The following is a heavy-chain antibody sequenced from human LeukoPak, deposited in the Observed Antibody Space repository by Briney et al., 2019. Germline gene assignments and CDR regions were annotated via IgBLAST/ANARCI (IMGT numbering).Heavy chain of an antibody. CDR3: AKDWVVSSRFGEVAS. J-gene: IGHJ5*02. Sequence: PGGSLRLSCAASGFTFSSYSMNWVRQAPGKGLEWVSFISSDNAYIYYADSVKGRFTISRDNARNSLYLQMNSLRAEDTAIYYCAKDWVVSSRFGEVASWGQGTLVTVSS. D-gene: IGHD3-10*01. CDR1: GFTFSSYS. V-gene: IGHV3-21*01. CDR2: ISSDNAYI.